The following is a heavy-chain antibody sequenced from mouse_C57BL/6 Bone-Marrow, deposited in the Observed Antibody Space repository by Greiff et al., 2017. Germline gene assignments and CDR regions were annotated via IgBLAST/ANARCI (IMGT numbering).Heavy chain of an antibody. D-gene: IGHD1-1*01. CDR1: GYSITSDY. CDR3: ASWGGRSDWYFDV. Sequence: EVKLLQSGPGLAKPSQTLSLTCSVTGYSITSDYWNWIRKFPGNKLEYMGDISYSGSTYYNPSLNRRISIARETSNTQYYLQLNSVTTEDTATYYVASWGGRSDWYFDVWGPGTPVTVSS. J-gene: IGHJ1*01. V-gene: IGHV3-8*01. CDR2: ISYSGST.